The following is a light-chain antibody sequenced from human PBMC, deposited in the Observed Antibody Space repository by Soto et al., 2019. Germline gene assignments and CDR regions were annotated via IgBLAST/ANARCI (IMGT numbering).Light chain of an antibody. CDR2: TFA. CDR3: GTWDSSLSAWV. Sequence: QSVLTQPPSASGTPGQRVTISCSGSSSNIGSNAVNWYQQLPGTAPKLLIYTFAQRPSGVPDRFSGSKSGTSASLAISGLQSEDEADYYCGTWDSSLSAWVFGGGTKLTVL. J-gene: IGLJ3*02. V-gene: IGLV1-44*01. CDR1: SSNIGSNA.